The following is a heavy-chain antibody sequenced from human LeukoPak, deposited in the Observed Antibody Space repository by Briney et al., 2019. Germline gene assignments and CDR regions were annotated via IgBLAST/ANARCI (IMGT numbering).Heavy chain of an antibody. J-gene: IGHJ4*02. CDR3: ATGDTLTDLFAASPRSYFAY. CDR2: FDPEDGET. V-gene: IGHV1-24*01. CDR1: GYTLTELS. D-gene: IGHD3-9*01. Sequence: ASVKVSCKVSGYTLTELSMHWVRQAPGKGLEWMGGFDPEDGETIYAQKFQGRVTMTEDTSTDTAYMVLSSLRSEDTAVYYCATGDTLTDLFAASPRSYFAYWGQGTLVTVSS.